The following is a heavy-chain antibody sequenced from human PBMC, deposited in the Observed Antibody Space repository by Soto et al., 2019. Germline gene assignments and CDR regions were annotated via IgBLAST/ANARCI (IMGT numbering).Heavy chain of an antibody. V-gene: IGHV3-23*01. CDR2: IGGVGTDR. J-gene: IGHJ5*02. CDR1: GFTFSDYA. Sequence: DVQLLESGGGLVQPGGSLRLSCAASGFTFSDYAMTWVRQAPGKGPEWVSSIGGVGTDRYYADSVKGRFTISRDNSKNTLFLQMSSLRSDDTAVYYWAKDAVPYNGKWDWVDPWGQGTLVTVSS. CDR3: AKDAVPYNGKWDWVDP. D-gene: IGHD1-20*01.